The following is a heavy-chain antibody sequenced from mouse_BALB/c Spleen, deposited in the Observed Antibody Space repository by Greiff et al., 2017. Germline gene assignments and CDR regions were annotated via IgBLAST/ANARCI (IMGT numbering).Heavy chain of an antibody. CDR1: GFTFSDYY. Sequence: EVKLVESGGGLVKPGGSLKLSCAASGFTFSDYYMYWVRQTPEKRLEWVATISDGGSYTYYPDSVKGRFTISRDNAKNNLYLQMSSLKSEDTAMYYCARDGPWFAYWGQGTLVTVSA. J-gene: IGHJ3*01. V-gene: IGHV5-4*02. CDR2: ISDGGSYT. CDR3: ARDGPWFAY.